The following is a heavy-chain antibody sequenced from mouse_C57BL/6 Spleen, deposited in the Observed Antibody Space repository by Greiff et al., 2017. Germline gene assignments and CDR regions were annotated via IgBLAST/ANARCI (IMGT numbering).Heavy chain of an antibody. J-gene: IGHJ2*01. CDR2: ISSGSSTI. D-gene: IGHD1-1*01. CDR1: GFTFSDYG. V-gene: IGHV5-17*01. Sequence: EVQVVESGGGLVKPGGSLKLSCAASGFTFSDYGMHWVRQAPEKGLEWVAYISSGSSTIYYADTVKGRFTISRDNAKNTLFLQITSLRSEDTAMYYCARSHYYGSKGTDYWGQGTTLTVSS. CDR3: ARSHYYGSKGTDY.